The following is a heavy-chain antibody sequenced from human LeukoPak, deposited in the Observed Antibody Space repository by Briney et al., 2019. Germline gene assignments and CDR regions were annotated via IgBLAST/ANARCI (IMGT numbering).Heavy chain of an antibody. CDR2: ISYDGSNK. Sequence: GGSLRLSCAASGLTFSDYGMHWVRQAPGKGLEWVAVISYDGSNKYYSDSVKGRFTISRDNPKNTLSLQMNSLRAEDTAVYYCARDRGSSGWNDYWGQGTLVTVSS. J-gene: IGHJ4*02. CDR3: ARDRGSSGWNDY. D-gene: IGHD6-19*01. CDR1: GLTFSDYG. V-gene: IGHV3-30*03.